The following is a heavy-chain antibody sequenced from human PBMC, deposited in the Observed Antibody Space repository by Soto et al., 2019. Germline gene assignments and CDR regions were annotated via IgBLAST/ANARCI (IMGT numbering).Heavy chain of an antibody. CDR2: IYYSGST. CDR3: ARSTGTADSDAKAFDI. D-gene: IGHD2-8*01. J-gene: IGHJ3*02. CDR1: GGSISSGGYY. V-gene: IGHV4-31*03. Sequence: SETLSLTCTVSGGSISSGGYYWSWIRQHPGKGLEWIGYIYYSGSTYYNPSLKSRVTISVDTSKNQFSLKLSSVTAADTAVYYCARSTGTADSDAKAFDIWGQGTMVTVSS.